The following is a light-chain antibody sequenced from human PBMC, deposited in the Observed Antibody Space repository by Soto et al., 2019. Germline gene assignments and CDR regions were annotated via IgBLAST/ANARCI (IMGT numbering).Light chain of an antibody. CDR1: QRVTPSS. J-gene: IGKJ3*01. CDR3: HQYGSSPQA. V-gene: IGKV3-20*01. Sequence: EIVLTQSPGTLSLSPGERVTLSCRASQRVTPSSLAWSQQKPGQAPGPLPYGASSRATGIPDRFSGSGSGTDFTLTISRLEPEDFAVYYCHQYGSSPQAFGPGTKVDIK. CDR2: GAS.